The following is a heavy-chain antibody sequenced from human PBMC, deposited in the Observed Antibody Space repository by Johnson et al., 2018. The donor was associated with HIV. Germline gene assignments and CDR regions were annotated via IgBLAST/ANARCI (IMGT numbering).Heavy chain of an antibody. CDR3: TRVARGDSSGHDAFDI. J-gene: IGHJ3*02. D-gene: IGHD3-22*01. V-gene: IGHV3-23*04. Sequence: VQLVESGGGVVQPGRSLRLSCAASGFTFSSYGMHWVRQAPGKGLEWVSAISGSGGSTYYADSVKGRFPISRDNSKNTLYLQMNSLSAEDTAVYYCTRVARGDSSGHDAFDIWGQGTMVTVSS. CDR1: GFTFSSYG. CDR2: ISGSGGST.